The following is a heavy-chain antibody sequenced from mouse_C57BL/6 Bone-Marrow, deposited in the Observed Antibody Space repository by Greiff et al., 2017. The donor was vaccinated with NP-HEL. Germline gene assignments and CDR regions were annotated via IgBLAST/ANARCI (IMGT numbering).Heavy chain of an antibody. CDR1: GFTFSDYY. Sequence: EVQGVESGGGLVQPGGSLKFSCAASGFTFSDYYMYWVRQTPEKRLEWVAYISNGGGSTYYPDTVKGRFTISRDNAKNTLYLQMSRLKSEDTAMYYCARRDYYGSDYAMDYWGQGTSVTVSS. V-gene: IGHV5-12*01. CDR3: ARRDYYGSDYAMDY. J-gene: IGHJ4*01. D-gene: IGHD1-1*01. CDR2: ISNGGGST.